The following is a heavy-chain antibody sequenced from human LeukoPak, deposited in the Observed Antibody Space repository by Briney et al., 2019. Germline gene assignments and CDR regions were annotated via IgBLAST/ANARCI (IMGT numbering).Heavy chain of an antibody. Sequence: GGSLRLSCAASGFTFSSYAMSWVRQAPGKGLEWVSFISGSGDSTYYADSVKGRFTISRDNSKNSLYLQMNSMRTEDTALYFCAREGSSSGFFDYWGQGTLVTVSS. CDR3: AREGSSSGFFDY. D-gene: IGHD6-19*01. CDR1: GFTFSSYA. J-gene: IGHJ4*02. V-gene: IGHV3-23*01. CDR2: ISGSGDST.